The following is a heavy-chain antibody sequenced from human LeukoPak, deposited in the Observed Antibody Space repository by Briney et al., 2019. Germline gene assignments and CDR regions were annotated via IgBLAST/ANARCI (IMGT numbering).Heavy chain of an antibody. CDR1: GGSISSGGYS. V-gene: IGHV4-30-2*01. D-gene: IGHD6-6*01. CDR3: ARARRGSSGYFDY. Sequence: SQTLSLTCAVSGGSISSGGYSWSWIRQPPGKGLEWIGYIYHSGSTYYNPSLKSRVTISVDTSKNQFSLKLSSVTAADTAVYYCARARRGSSGYFDYWGQGTLVTVSS. J-gene: IGHJ4*02. CDR2: IYHSGST.